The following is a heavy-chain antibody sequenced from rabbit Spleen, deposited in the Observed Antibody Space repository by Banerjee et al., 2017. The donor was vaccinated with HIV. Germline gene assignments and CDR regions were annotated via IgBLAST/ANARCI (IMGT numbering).Heavy chain of an antibody. CDR3: ARDGAGGSYFAL. V-gene: IGHV1S45*01. CDR2: INTATGKP. J-gene: IGHJ6*01. CDR1: GFSFSDRDV. D-gene: IGHD8-1*01. Sequence: QEQLEESGGGLVNPEGSLTLTCKASGFSFSDRDVMCWVRQAPGKGLEWIACINTATGKPVYASWAKGRFTNTRENAQNTVFLQMASLTAADTATYFCARDGAGGSYFALWGQGTLVTVS.